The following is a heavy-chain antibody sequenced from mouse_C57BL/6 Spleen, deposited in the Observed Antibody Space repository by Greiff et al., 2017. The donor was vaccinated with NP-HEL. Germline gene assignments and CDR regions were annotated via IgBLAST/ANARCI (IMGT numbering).Heavy chain of an antibody. CDR1: GYTFTSYT. CDR3: ARLDYDSFAY. Sequence: VQLQQSGAELARPGASVKMSCKASGYTFTSYTMHWVKQRPGQGLEWIGYINPSSGYTKYNQKFKDKATLTADKSSNTAYMQLSSLTSEDSAVYYCARLDYDSFAYWGQGTLVTVSA. D-gene: IGHD2-4*01. CDR2: INPSSGYT. J-gene: IGHJ3*01. V-gene: IGHV1-4*01.